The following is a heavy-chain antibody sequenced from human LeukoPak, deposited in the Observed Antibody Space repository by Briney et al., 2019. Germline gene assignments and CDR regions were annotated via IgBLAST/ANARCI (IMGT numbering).Heavy chain of an antibody. CDR2: IYYSGST. J-gene: IGHJ5*02. D-gene: IGHD3-9*01. V-gene: IGHV4-30-4*01. Sequence: SETPSLTCTVSGGSISSGDYYWSWIRQPPGKGLEWIGYIYYSGSTYYNPSLKSRVTISVDTSKNQFSLKLSSVTAADTAVYYCARGDYDILTGYWTPTYNWFDPWGQGTLVTVSS. CDR3: ARGDYDILTGYWTPTYNWFDP. CDR1: GGSISSGDYY.